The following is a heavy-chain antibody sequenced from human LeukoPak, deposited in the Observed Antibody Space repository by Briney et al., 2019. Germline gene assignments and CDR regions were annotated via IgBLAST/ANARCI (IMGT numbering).Heavy chain of an antibody. CDR3: ARDPRVEQQLDYYYYGMDV. CDR2: IYYSGST. J-gene: IGHJ6*02. D-gene: IGHD6-13*01. Sequence: PSETLSLTCTVSGAFINNYYWGWIRQSAGKGLEWIGYIYYSGSTNYNPSLKSRVTISVDTSKNQFFLKLSSVTAADTAVYYCARDPRVEQQLDYYYYGMDVWGQGTTVTVSS. CDR1: GAFINNYY. V-gene: IGHV4-59*01.